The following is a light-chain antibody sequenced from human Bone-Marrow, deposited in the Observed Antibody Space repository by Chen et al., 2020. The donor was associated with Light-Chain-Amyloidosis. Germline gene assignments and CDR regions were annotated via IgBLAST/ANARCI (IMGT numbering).Light chain of an antibody. V-gene: IGLV2-14*03. Sequence: QSALTQPASVSESPGQSITISCTGTSSDLGGYNFVSWYQQHPGKAPKLMIFDVSRRPSGVSDRFSGSKSGNTASLTISGLQAEDEATYVCSSFTSSRTVVFGTGTRLTVL. CDR3: SSFTSSRTVV. CDR1: SSDLGGYNF. CDR2: DVS. J-gene: IGLJ2*01.